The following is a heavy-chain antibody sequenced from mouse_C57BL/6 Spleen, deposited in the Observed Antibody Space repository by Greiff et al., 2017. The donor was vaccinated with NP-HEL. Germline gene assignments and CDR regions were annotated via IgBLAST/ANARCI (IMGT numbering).Heavy chain of an antibody. CDR2: INYDGSST. CDR1: GFTFSDYY. CDR3: ARGGYSNSRYFDV. Sequence: EVKVVESEGGLVQPGSSMKLSCTASGFTFSDYYMAWVRQVPEKGLEWVANINYDGSSTYYLDSLKGRFIISRDNAKNILYLQMSSLKSEDTATYYCARGGYSNSRYFDVWGTGTTVTVSS. J-gene: IGHJ1*03. D-gene: IGHD2-5*01. V-gene: IGHV5-16*01.